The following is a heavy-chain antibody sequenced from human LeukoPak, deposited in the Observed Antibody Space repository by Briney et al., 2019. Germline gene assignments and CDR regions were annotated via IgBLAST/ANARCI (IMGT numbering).Heavy chain of an antibody. D-gene: IGHD2-21*01. CDR1: GYTFTGYY. J-gene: IGHJ4*02. CDR3: ATRIAAEGGFDY. V-gene: IGHV1-2*02. CDR2: INPNSGGT. Sequence: ASVKVSCKASGYTFTGYYMHWVRQAPGQGLEWMGWINPNSGGTNYAQKFQGRVTMTRDTSISTAYMELSRLRSDDTAVYYCATRIAAEGGFDYWGQGTLVTVSS.